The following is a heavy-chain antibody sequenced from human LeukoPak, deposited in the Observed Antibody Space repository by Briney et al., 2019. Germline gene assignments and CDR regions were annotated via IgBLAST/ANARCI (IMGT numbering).Heavy chain of an antibody. V-gene: IGHV3-53*01. CDR2: IYSGGTT. CDR3: ARDPPGIAASVSGG. CDR1: GFTVSNNY. J-gene: IGHJ4*02. Sequence: GGSLRLSCTASGFTVSNNYMNWVRQAPGKGLEWVALIYSGGTTNYADSVKGRFTISRDNSTNTLYLQMTNVRVEDTAVYYCARDPPGIAASVSGGWGQGTLVTVSS. D-gene: IGHD6-13*01.